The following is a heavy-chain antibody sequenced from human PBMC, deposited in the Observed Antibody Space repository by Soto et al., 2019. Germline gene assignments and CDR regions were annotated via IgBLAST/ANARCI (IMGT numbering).Heavy chain of an antibody. D-gene: IGHD1-1*01. V-gene: IGHV3-23*01. CDR3: AKDRTPGTTGSTFDC. CDR2: ISGRDDTT. J-gene: IGHJ4*02. Sequence: GGSLRLSCAASGFTLSNYAMSWVRQAPGKGLEWVSGISGRDDTTFYADSVKGRHTISRDNSKNTLYLQMDSLRADDTAVYYCAKDRTPGTTGSTFDCWGLGTLVTVSS. CDR1: GFTLSNYA.